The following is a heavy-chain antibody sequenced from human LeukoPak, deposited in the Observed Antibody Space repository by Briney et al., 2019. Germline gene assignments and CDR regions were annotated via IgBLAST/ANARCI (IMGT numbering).Heavy chain of an antibody. CDR1: GYTFTSYD. J-gene: IGHJ6*02. V-gene: IGHV1-8*01. CDR2: MNPNSGNT. CDR3: ARVIVAVVAAHPFDGMDV. Sequence: GASVKVSCKASGYTFTSYDINWVRQATGQGLEWMGWMNPNSGNTGYAQKFQGRVTMTRNTSISTAYMELSSLRSEDTAVYYCARVIVAVVAAHPFDGMDVWGQGTTVTVSS. D-gene: IGHD2-15*01.